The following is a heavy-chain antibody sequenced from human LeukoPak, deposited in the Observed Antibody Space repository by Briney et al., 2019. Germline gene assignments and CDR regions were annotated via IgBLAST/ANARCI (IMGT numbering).Heavy chain of an antibody. V-gene: IGHV3-30*04. J-gene: IGHJ2*01. CDR2: ISYDGSNK. CDR3: AKDELTRTTVYGYFDL. Sequence: GGSLRLSCAASGFTFSSYAMHWVRQAPGKGLEWVAVISYDGSNKYYADSVKGRFTISRDNSKNTLYLQMNSLRAEDTAVYYCAKDELTRTTVYGYFDLWGRGTLVTVSS. CDR1: GFTFSSYA. D-gene: IGHD4-17*01.